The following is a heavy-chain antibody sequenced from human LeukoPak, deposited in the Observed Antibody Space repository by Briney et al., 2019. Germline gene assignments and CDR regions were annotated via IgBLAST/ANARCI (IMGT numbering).Heavy chain of an antibody. D-gene: IGHD6-13*01. J-gene: IGHJ4*02. CDR1: GGTFSSYA. Sequence: SVKVSYKASGGTFSSYAISWVRQAPGQGLEWMGGIIPIFGTANYAQKFQGRVTITTDESTSTAYMELSSLRSEDTAVYYCAGTGIAAAGERDYWGQGTLVTVSS. V-gene: IGHV1-69*05. CDR2: IIPIFGTA. CDR3: AGTGIAAAGERDY.